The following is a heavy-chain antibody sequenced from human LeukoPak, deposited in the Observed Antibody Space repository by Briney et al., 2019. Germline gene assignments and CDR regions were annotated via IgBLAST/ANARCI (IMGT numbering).Heavy chain of an antibody. CDR2: ISGCGNRT. Sequence: GGSLRLSCAASGFTFSTYAMSWVRQAPGKGLEWVSAISGCGNRTYYADSVKGRFTISRDNSKNTLYLQLNSLRAEDTAVYFCANCLTGRLASSENYWGQGTLVTVSS. J-gene: IGHJ4*02. CDR3: ANCLTGRLASSENY. D-gene: IGHD1-14*01. CDR1: GFTFSTYA. V-gene: IGHV3-23*01.